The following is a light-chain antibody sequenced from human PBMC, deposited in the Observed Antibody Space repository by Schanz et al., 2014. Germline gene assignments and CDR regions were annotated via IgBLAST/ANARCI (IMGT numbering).Light chain of an antibody. J-gene: IGKJ1*01. Sequence: EIVLTQSPGTLSLSPGERATLSCRASQSIGSFWLAWYQQKPGQAPRLLIYGASSRATGIPDRFSGSGSGTDFTLTITRLEPEDFAGYYCQHYGTSPGTFGRGTKVEV. CDR3: QHYGTSPGT. CDR2: GAS. V-gene: IGKV3-20*01. CDR1: QSIGSFW.